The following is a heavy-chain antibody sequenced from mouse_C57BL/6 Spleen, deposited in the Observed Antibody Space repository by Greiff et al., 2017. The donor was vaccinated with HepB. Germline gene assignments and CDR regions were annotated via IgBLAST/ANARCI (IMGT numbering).Heavy chain of an antibody. V-gene: IGHV3-6*01. J-gene: IGHJ3*01. Sequence: EVKLMESGPGLVKPSQSLSLTCSVTGYSITSGYYWNWIRQFPGNKLEWMGYISYDGSNNYNPSLKNRISITRDTSKNQFFLKLNSVTTEDTATYYCARDHYGSSPFAYWGQGTLVTVSA. CDR1: GYSITSGYY. CDR2: ISYDGSN. CDR3: ARDHYGSSPFAY. D-gene: IGHD1-1*01.